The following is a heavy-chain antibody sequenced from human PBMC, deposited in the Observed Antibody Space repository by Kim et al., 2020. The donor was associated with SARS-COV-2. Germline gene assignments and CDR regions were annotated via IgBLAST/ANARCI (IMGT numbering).Heavy chain of an antibody. D-gene: IGHD3-3*01. Sequence: ASVKVSCKASGYTFTSYGISWVRQAPGQGLEWMGWISAYNGNTNYAQKLQGRVTMTTDTSTSTAYMELRSLRSDDTAVYYCARENTYYDFWSGQYYYYGMDVWGQGTTVTVSS. V-gene: IGHV1-18*01. CDR2: ISAYNGNT. J-gene: IGHJ6*02. CDR1: GYTFTSYG. CDR3: ARENTYYDFWSGQYYYYGMDV.